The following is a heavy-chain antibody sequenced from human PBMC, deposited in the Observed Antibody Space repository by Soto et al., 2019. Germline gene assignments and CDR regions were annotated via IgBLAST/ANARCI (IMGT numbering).Heavy chain of an antibody. CDR2: IIPIFGTA. CDR1: GGTFSSYA. V-gene: IGHV1-69*12. D-gene: IGHD2-8*01. CDR3: VRLSDVSYGMDV. Sequence: QVQLVQSGAEVKKPGSSVKVSCKASGGTFSSYAISWVRQAPGQGLEWMGGIIPIFGTANYAQKFQGRVXIXAXXSTSTAYMELSSLRSEDTAVYYCVRLSDVSYGMDVWGQGTTVTVSS. J-gene: IGHJ6*02.